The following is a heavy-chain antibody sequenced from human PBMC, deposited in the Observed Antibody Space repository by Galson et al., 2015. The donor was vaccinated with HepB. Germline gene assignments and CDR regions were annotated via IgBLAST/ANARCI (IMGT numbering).Heavy chain of an antibody. Sequence: SVKVSCKASGGTFSSYAISWVRQAPGQGLEWMGGIIPIFGIANYAQKFQGRVTITADESTSTAYMELSSLRSEDTAVYYCARQPLLDPNWFDPWGQGTLVTVSS. CDR3: ARQPLLDPNWFDP. CDR2: IIPIFGIA. J-gene: IGHJ5*02. D-gene: IGHD2-2*02. V-gene: IGHV1-69*13. CDR1: GGTFSSYA.